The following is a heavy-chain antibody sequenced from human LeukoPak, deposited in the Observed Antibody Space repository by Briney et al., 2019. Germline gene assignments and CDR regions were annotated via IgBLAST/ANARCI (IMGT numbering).Heavy chain of an antibody. CDR3: ARISCSRSSCYGVYDY. CDR2: IRQDGSEK. Sequence: GGSLRLSCAASGFTFSDYWMTWVRRAPGKGLEWVANIRQDGSEKYHVDSVKGRFTISRDNAKNSVYLQMNSLRAEDTAVYYCARISCSRSSCYGVYDYWGQGTLVSVSS. V-gene: IGHV3-7*01. CDR1: GFTFSDYW. D-gene: IGHD2-15*01. J-gene: IGHJ4*02.